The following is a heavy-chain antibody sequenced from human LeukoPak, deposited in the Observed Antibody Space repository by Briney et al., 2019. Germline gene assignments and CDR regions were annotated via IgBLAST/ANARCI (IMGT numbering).Heavy chain of an antibody. CDR2: IQYSGST. Sequence: SETLSLTCTVSGDSVSGISFYWSWIRQPPGKGLQYVGYIQYSGSTNYNPSLKSRVTISVDTSKNQFSLKLSSVTAADTAVYYCARYYDRSGYWSTPHFDYWGQGTLVTVSS. CDR1: GDSVSGISFY. V-gene: IGHV4-61*01. CDR3: ARYYDRSGYWSTPHFDY. D-gene: IGHD3-22*01. J-gene: IGHJ4*02.